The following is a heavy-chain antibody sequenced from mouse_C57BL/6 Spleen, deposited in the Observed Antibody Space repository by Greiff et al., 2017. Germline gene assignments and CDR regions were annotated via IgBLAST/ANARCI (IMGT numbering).Heavy chain of an antibody. CDR2: ISSGSSTI. V-gene: IGHV5-17*01. CDR1: GFTFSDYG. J-gene: IGHJ4*01. Sequence: EVTLVESGGGLVKPGGSLKLSCAASGFTFSDYGMHWVRQAPEKGLEWVAYISSGSSTIYYADTVKGRFTISRDNAKNTLFLQMTSLRSEDTAMYYCARDVDYESYAMGYWGQGTSVTVSS. D-gene: IGHD2-4*01. CDR3: ARDVDYESYAMGY.